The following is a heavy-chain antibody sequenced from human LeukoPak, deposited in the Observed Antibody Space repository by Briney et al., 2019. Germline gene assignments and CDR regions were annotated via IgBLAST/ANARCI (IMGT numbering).Heavy chain of an antibody. CDR2: ISWNSGSI. CDR3: AKDMAGTFDY. Sequence: GRSLRLSCAASGFTLDDYAMHWVRQAPGKGLEWVSGISWNSGSIGYADSVKGRFTISRDNAKNSLYLQMNSLRAEDTALYYCAKDMAGTFDYWGQGTLVTVSS. V-gene: IGHV3-9*01. J-gene: IGHJ4*02. D-gene: IGHD1-7*01. CDR1: GFTLDDYA.